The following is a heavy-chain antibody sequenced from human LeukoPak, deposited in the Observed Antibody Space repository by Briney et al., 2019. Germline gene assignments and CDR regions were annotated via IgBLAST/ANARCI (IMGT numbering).Heavy chain of an antibody. J-gene: IGHJ4*02. V-gene: IGHV5-51*01. CDR3: ARQRRSSGSPYDY. CDR1: GYSFTSYW. Sequence: GESLKIYCKSSGYSFTSYWLAWVRQMPGKGLEWMGIIYPDDSDTRYSPSFQGQVTITADKSISTAYLQWSSLKASDNAMYYCARQRRSSGSPYDYWGQGTLVTVSS. D-gene: IGHD6-19*01. CDR2: IYPDDSDT.